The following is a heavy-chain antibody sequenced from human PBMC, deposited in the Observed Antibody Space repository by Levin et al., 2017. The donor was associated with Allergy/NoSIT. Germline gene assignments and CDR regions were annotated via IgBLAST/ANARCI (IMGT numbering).Heavy chain of an antibody. CDR1: GGSVSSGVYY. V-gene: IGHV4-31*03. D-gene: IGHD1-14*01. CDR2: IHPSGST. CDR3: ARGRDAYKLGC. J-gene: IGHJ4*02. Sequence: SETLSLTCTVSGGSVSSGVYYWGWIRQHPGKGLECIGYIHPSGSTNYNPSLNSRVTMSVDMSKNQISLKMISVTAADTAVYYCARGRDAYKLGCWGQGTLVTVSS.